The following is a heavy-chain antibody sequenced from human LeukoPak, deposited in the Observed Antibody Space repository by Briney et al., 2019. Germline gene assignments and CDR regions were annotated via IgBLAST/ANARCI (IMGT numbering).Heavy chain of an antibody. V-gene: IGHV1-69*04. D-gene: IGHD3-10*01. J-gene: IGHJ6*02. Sequence: ASVKVSCKASGGTFSSYAISWVRQAPGQGLEWMGRIIPILGIANYAQKFQGRVTITADKSTSTAYMELSSLRSEDTAVYYCARAIWFGEPYYYYYGMDVWGQGTTVTVSS. CDR3: ARAIWFGEPYYYYYGMDV. CDR2: IIPILGIA. CDR1: GGTFSSYA.